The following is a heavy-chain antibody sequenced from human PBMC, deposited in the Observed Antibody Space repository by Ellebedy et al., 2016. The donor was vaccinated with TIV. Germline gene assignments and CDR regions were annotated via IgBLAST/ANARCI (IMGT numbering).Heavy chain of an antibody. CDR1: GFTFSSYW. Sequence: GESLKISXAASGFTFSSYWMHWVRQAPGKGLVWVSRINSDGSSTSYADSVKGRFTISRDNAKNTLYLQMNSLRAEDTAVYYCARDQSQAWLLDPWGQGTLVTVSS. V-gene: IGHV3-74*01. CDR3: ARDQSQAWLLDP. D-gene: IGHD6-19*01. CDR2: INSDGSST. J-gene: IGHJ5*02.